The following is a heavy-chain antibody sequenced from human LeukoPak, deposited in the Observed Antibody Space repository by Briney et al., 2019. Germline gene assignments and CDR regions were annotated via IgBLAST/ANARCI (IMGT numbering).Heavy chain of an antibody. J-gene: IGHJ4*02. CDR2: TYYRSKWHN. D-gene: IGHD7-27*01. Sequence: SQTLSLTCALSGDSVSSNSAAWNWIRQSPSRGLEWLGRTYYRSKWHNDYAVSVKSRITINPDTSKNQFSLQLNSVTPEDTAVYYCARSPGDRDYFDYWGQGTLVTVSS. V-gene: IGHV6-1*01. CDR1: GDSVSSNSAA. CDR3: ARSPGDRDYFDY.